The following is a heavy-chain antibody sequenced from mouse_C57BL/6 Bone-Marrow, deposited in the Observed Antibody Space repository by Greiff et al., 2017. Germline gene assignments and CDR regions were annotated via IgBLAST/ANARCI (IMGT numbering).Heavy chain of an antibody. CDR3: ARRWLLFFDY. Sequence: EVHLVESGGDLVKPGGSLKLSCAASGFTFSSYGMSWVRQTPDKRLEWVATISSGGSYTYYPDSVKGRFTISRDNAKNTLYLQMSSLKSEDTAMHYCARRWLLFFDYWGQGTTLTVSS. D-gene: IGHD2-3*01. CDR2: ISSGGSYT. J-gene: IGHJ2*01. V-gene: IGHV5-6*01. CDR1: GFTFSSYG.